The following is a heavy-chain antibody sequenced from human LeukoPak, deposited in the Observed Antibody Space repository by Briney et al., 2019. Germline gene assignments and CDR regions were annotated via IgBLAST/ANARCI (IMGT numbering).Heavy chain of an antibody. D-gene: IGHD3-22*01. Sequence: GESLKISCKGSGYNFPTYWIGWVCQMPGKGLEWMGIIYPGDSDTRYSPSFQGQVTISADKSISTAYLQWSSLKASDTAMYYCARHFIHDSSGYYYVSPAFDIWGQGTMVTVSS. V-gene: IGHV5-51*01. CDR1: GYNFPTYW. CDR2: IYPGDSDT. CDR3: ARHFIHDSSGYYYVSPAFDI. J-gene: IGHJ3*02.